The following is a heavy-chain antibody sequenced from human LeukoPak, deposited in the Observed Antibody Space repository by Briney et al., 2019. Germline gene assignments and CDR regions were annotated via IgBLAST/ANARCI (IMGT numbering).Heavy chain of an antibody. CDR2: INHSGST. D-gene: IGHD6-13*01. Sequence: SETLSLTCAVYGGSFSGYYWSWIRQPPGKGLEWIGEINHSGSTNYNPSLKSRVTISVDTSKNQFSLKLSSVTAADTAVYYCARLTKQQLTNWFDPWGQGTLVTVSS. CDR1: GGSFSGYY. CDR3: ARLTKQQLTNWFDP. J-gene: IGHJ5*02. V-gene: IGHV4-34*01.